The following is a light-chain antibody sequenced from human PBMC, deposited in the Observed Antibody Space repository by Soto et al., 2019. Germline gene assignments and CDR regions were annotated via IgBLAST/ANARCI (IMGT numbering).Light chain of an antibody. V-gene: IGKV3-20*01. CDR3: QQYGSSPPTT. CDR2: GAS. J-gene: IGKJ5*01. Sequence: EIVLTQSPGTLSLSPGERATLSCRASQSVSSSYLAWYQQKPGQAPRLLIYGASSRATGIPDRFSGSGSGXXXTLTISRLEPEDFAVYYCQQYGSSPPTTFGQGTRLEIK. CDR1: QSVSSSY.